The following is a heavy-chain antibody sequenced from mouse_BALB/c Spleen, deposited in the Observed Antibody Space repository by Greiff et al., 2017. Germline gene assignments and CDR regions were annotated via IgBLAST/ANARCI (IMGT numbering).Heavy chain of an antibody. V-gene: IGHV5-6-5*01. CDR2: ISRGGST. J-gene: IGHJ4*01. CDR3: ARDDGAMDY. CDR1: GFTFSSYA. Sequence: EVLLVESGGGLVKPGGSLKLSCAASGFTFSSYAMSWVRQTPVKRLEWVASISRGGSTYYHDSVKGRVTISRANARNILYLQMSSLRSVDTAMYYCARDDGAMDYWGQGTSVTVSS.